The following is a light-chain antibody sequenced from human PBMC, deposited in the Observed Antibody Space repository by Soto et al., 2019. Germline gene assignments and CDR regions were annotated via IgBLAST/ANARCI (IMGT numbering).Light chain of an antibody. V-gene: IGKV3D-15*01. CDR2: GAS. CDR1: QSVSNN. Sequence: EIVLTQSPGTLSLSPGERATLSCRASQSVSNNDLAWYQQRPGQAPRLVLYGASTRPTGIPDRFSGSGSGTEFTLTINSLQSEDFAVYYCQPYNNWPLTFGGGTKVDIK. J-gene: IGKJ4*01. CDR3: QPYNNWPLT.